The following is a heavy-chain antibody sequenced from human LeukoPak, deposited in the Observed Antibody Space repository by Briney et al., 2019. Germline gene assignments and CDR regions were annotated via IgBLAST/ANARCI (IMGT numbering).Heavy chain of an antibody. CDR1: GFRFRSYV. CDR3: VKVTYDYVWGSYES. J-gene: IGHJ4*02. V-gene: IGHV3-23*01. Sequence: GGSLRLSCVGSGFRFRSYVMSWVRQAPEKGLEWVSALSGSGESTYYADSVKGRFTISRDNSKNTMYLQMNGLRVEDTAVYYCVKVTYDYVWGSYESWGQGTLVTVSS. CDR2: LSGSGEST. D-gene: IGHD3-16*01.